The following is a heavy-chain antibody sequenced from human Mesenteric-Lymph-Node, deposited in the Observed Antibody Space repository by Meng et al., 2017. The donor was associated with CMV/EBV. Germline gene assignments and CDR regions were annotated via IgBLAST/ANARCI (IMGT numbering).Heavy chain of an antibody. CDR1: GGSVSGYY. CDR2: INHSGST. V-gene: IGHV4-34*01. J-gene: IGHJ4*02. D-gene: IGHD3-9*01. Sequence: QVQLSQLGGGMLRPSETLFAMSAVYGGSVSGYYWDWIRQSPEKGLEGIGEINHSGSTTYNPSLTSRIIISVDTSTNQISLNMSSVTAADTAVYYCARGSSYDILTGYFDYWGQGALVTVSS. CDR3: ARGSSYDILTGYFDY.